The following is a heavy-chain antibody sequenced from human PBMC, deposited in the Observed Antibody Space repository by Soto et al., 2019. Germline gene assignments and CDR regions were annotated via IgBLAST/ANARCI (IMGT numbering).Heavy chain of an antibody. J-gene: IGHJ4*02. CDR1: GYTFTSYG. D-gene: IGHD1-1*01. Sequence: QVHLVQSGAEVKKPGASVKVSCKGSGYTFTSYGITWVRQAPGQGLEWMGWISDHKGNTDYAQKLQGRGTVTRDTSTSTAYMELRSLRSDVTAVYSCARGRYGDYWGQGALVTVSS. V-gene: IGHV1-18*01. CDR2: ISDHKGNT. CDR3: ARGRYGDY.